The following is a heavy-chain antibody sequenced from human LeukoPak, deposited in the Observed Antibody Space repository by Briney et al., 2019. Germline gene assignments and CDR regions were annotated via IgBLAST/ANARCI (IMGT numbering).Heavy chain of an antibody. J-gene: IGHJ4*02. CDR3: AKDMGVRGAPLDY. CDR2: ISWNSGSI. D-gene: IGHD3-10*01. CDR1: GFTFDDYA. Sequence: PGRSLRLSCAASGFTFDDYAMRWVRQAPGKGLEWVSGISWNSGSINYADSVKGRFTISRDNARNSLYLHMNSLRAEDTALYYCAKDMGVRGAPLDYWGQGTLVTVSS. V-gene: IGHV3-9*01.